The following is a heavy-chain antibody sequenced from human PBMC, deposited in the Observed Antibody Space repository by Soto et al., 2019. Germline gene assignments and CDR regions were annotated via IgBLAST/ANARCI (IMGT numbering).Heavy chain of an antibody. CDR3: AKAPLGEAMFRGVITAYFEN. D-gene: IGHD3-10*01. V-gene: IGHV3-23*01. J-gene: IGHJ4*02. CDR1: GFTFSSYA. Sequence: GGSLRLSCAASGFTFSSYAMSCVRQAPGKGLEWVSAISGSGGSTYYADSVKGRFTISRDNSKNTRYLQMNSLRAEDTAVYYCAKAPLGEAMFRGVITAYFENWDQGTLVTAYS. CDR2: ISGSGGST.